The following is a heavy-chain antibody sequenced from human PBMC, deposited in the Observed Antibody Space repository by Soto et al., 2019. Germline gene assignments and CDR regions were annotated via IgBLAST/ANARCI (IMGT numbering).Heavy chain of an antibody. V-gene: IGHV1-69*13. CDR2: IIPILGTP. Sequence: SVKVSCKTSGDTFSSYAISWVRQAPGQGLEWMGGIIPILGTPRYAQKFQGRVTITAVESTSTAYMELISLRSEDTAVYYCARVKDMDFYNLNDYHAMDVWGQGTSVTVSS. J-gene: IGHJ6*02. D-gene: IGHD3-16*01. CDR3: ARVKDMDFYNLNDYHAMDV. CDR1: GDTFSSYA.